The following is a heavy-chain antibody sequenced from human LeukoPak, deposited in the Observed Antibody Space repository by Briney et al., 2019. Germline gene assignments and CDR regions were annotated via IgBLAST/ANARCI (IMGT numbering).Heavy chain of an antibody. J-gene: IGHJ4*02. CDR3: AREDSSGWYY. Sequence: GGSLRLSCAASGFTFSNYALHWVRQAPGKGLEWVAVISYDDTNKYYVDSVKGRFTISRDNAKNSLYLQMNSLRAEDTALYYCAREDSSGWYYWGQGTLVTVSS. V-gene: IGHV3-30*04. CDR1: GFTFSNYA. CDR2: ISYDDTNK. D-gene: IGHD6-19*01.